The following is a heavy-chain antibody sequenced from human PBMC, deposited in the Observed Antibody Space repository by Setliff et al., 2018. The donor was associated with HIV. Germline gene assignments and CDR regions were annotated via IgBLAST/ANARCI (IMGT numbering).Heavy chain of an antibody. CDR2: IKTKPSSYAT. CDR1: GFTFSDSA. V-gene: IGHV3-73*01. Sequence: LRLSCAASGFTFSDSAIHWVRQASGKGLEWVGRIKTKPSSYATAFAASVIGRFTISRDDSKNTAYLVMNSLKTEDTAVYYCTASGDADCGTSACTNWFDPWGQGTLVTVSS. J-gene: IGHJ5*02. CDR3: TASGDADCGTSACTNWFDP. D-gene: IGHD2-21*01.